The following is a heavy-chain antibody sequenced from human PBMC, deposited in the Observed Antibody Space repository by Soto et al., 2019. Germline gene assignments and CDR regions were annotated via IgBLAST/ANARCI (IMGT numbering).Heavy chain of an antibody. Sequence: SETLSLTCTVSGGSISSYYWSWIRQPPGKGLEWIGYIYYSGSTNYNPSLKSRVTISVDTSKNRFSLKLSSVTAADTAVYYCASSNYYDSSGYYFEGDYYYGMGVWGQGTTVTV. J-gene: IGHJ6*02. CDR1: GGSISSYY. D-gene: IGHD3-22*01. V-gene: IGHV4-59*01. CDR2: IYYSGST. CDR3: ASSNYYDSSGYYFEGDYYYGMGV.